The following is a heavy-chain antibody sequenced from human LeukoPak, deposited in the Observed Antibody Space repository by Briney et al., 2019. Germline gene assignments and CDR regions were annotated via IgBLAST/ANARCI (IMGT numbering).Heavy chain of an antibody. J-gene: IGHJ4*02. V-gene: IGHV3-21*01. CDR1: GFTFRSYT. CDR3: ARVPSSAWKPPDY. CDR2: ISASDTYM. Sequence: GGSLRLSCAASGFTFRSYTMIWVRQAPGKGLEWVSSISASDTYMFYADSVKGRFTISKDSAKNLMFLHMSSLRAEATAVYYCARVPSSAWKPPDYWGQGALVTVS. D-gene: IGHD1-1*01.